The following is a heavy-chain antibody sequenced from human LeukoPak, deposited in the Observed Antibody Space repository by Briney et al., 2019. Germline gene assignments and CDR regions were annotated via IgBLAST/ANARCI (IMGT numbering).Heavy chain of an antibody. CDR2: MNPSSGNT. J-gene: IGHJ6*03. V-gene: IGHV1-8*01. D-gene: IGHD3-9*01. Sequence: ASVKVSCKASGYTFSSYDINWVRQATGQGLEWMGWMNPSSGNTGYAQKFQGRVTMTRNTSTSTAYMELISLRSEDTAVYYCARRVLLYDILTAYSRYYYYYMDVWGRGTTVTISS. CDR3: ARRVLLYDILTAYSRYYYYYMDV. CDR1: GYTFSSYD.